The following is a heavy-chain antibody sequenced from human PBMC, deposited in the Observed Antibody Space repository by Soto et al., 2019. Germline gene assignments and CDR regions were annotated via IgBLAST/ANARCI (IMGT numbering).Heavy chain of an antibody. CDR2: IIPIFGTT. J-gene: IGHJ6*04. D-gene: IGHD1-26*01. V-gene: IGHV1-69*01. CDR1: GGTFSTYG. Sequence: QVQLVQSGAEVKKPGSSVKVSCKASGGTFSTYGTTWVRQAPGQGLEWMGGIIPIFGTTNYAQKFQGRVRITADESTSTAYRELSSLSSEDTAVYYCARALRGVGPKGPPYYYFGMDVWGKGTTVPVSS. CDR3: ARALRGVGPKGPPYYYFGMDV.